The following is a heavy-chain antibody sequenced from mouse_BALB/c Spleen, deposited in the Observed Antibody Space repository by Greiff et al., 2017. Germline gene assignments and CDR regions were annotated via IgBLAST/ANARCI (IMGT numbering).Heavy chain of an antibody. V-gene: IGHV2-9*02. CDR3: ARDSGNYFAY. CDR1: WFSLTSYG. Sequence: QVQLKESGPGLVAPSQSLSITCTVSWFSLTSYGVHLVRQPPGKGLEWLGVIWAGGSTNYNSALMSRLSISKDNSKSQVFLKMNSLQTDDTAMYYCARDSGNYFAYWGQGTLVTVSA. D-gene: IGHD2-1*01. J-gene: IGHJ3*01. CDR2: IWAGGST.